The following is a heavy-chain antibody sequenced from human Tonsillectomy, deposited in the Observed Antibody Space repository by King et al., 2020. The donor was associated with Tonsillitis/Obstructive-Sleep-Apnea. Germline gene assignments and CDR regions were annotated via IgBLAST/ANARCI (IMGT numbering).Heavy chain of an antibody. CDR3: ARHGYCTGGACYRGGFDI. CDR2: MYYSGST. Sequence: QLQESGPGLLKPSETLSLTCTVSGGSVSSRSSYWVWIRQPPGKGLEWIGSMYYSGSTDYNPPLESRVTISVDTSKNQFSLNLRSVTAADTAVYYCARHGYCTGGACYRGGFDIWGQGTMVTVSS. D-gene: IGHD2-8*02. J-gene: IGHJ3*02. V-gene: IGHV4-39*01. CDR1: GGSVSSRSSY.